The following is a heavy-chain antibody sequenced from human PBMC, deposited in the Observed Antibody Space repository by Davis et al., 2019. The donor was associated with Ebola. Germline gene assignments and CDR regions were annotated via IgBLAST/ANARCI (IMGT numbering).Heavy chain of an antibody. CDR2: ISGTSYST. CDR3: AKGGLTTVLSFDY. CDR1: GLSFSSYV. Sequence: GGSLRLSCVASGLSFSSYVMSWVRQAPGRGLEWVSGISGTSYSTYYADSVKGRFTISRDNSKNTLYLQMNNLRAEDTAVYYCAKGGLTTVLSFDYWGQGTLVTVSP. V-gene: IGHV3-23*01. J-gene: IGHJ4*02. D-gene: IGHD4-11*01.